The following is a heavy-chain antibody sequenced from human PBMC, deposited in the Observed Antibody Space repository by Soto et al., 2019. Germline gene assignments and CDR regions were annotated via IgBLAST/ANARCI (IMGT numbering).Heavy chain of an antibody. V-gene: IGHV3-23*01. J-gene: IGHJ3*02. CDR3: AKETATGGGAFEI. D-gene: IGHD2-8*02. Sequence: PGGSLRLSCAVSGFICSSYDMSWVRQAPGKGLAWVSTILVGGSTHYEDSVQGRFTISSDTSKNTVYLHMNSLTAGDTAVYYCAKETATGGGAFEIYGQGTMVTV. CDR2: ILVGGST. CDR1: GFICSSYD.